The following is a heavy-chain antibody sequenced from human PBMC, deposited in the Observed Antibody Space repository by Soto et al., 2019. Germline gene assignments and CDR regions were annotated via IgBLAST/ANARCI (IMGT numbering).Heavy chain of an antibody. CDR1: GDTFNSYG. D-gene: IGHD6-13*01. Sequence: ASVKVSCKAPGDTFNSYGISWVRQAPGQGLEWMGGIVPMFGTTNLALKFEDRVTITADELTTTVYMEIRGLTSEDTAVYYCARDLADVHLWHDFDVWGHGTRVTVSS. CDR2: IVPMFGTT. J-gene: IGHJ3*01. V-gene: IGHV1-69*13. CDR3: ARDLADVHLWHDFDV.